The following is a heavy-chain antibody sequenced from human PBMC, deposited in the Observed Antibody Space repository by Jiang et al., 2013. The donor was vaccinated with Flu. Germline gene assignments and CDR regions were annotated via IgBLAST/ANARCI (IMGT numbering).Heavy chain of an antibody. D-gene: IGHD1-26*01. V-gene: IGHV5-51*01. CDR3: ARAPLGATDLFDP. Sequence: GAEVKKPGESLKISCKGSGYSFTSYYVAWVRQMPGKGLEWMGIIYPGDSRTRYSPSFQGQVTISADRSISTAYLQWSSLKASDTAMYYCARAPLGATDLFDPWGQGTLVTVSS. CDR1: GYSFTSYY. J-gene: IGHJ5*02. CDR2: IYPGDSRT.